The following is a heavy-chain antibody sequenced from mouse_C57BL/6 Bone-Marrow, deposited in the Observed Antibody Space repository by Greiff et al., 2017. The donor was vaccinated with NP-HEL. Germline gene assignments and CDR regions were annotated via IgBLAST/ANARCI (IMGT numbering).Heavy chain of an antibody. J-gene: IGHJ4*01. D-gene: IGHD1-1*01. CDR1: GFTFSDYG. V-gene: IGHV5-17*01. CDR3: ASPYGSSYAMDY. Sequence: EVQLVESGGGLVKPGGSMKLSCAASGFTFSDYGMHWVRQAPEKGLEWVAYISSGSSTIYYADTVKGRFTISRDNAKNTLFLQMTSLRSEDTAMYYCASPYGSSYAMDYWGQGTSVTVSS. CDR2: ISSGSSTI.